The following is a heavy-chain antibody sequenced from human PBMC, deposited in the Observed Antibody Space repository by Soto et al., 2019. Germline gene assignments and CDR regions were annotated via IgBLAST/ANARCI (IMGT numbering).Heavy chain of an antibody. J-gene: IGHJ6*02. V-gene: IGHV4-39*01. CDR1: GGSVSSNSYS. CDR3: GIFKGFCLSTNCHGYKERDV. Sequence: SETLSLTCTVSGGSVSSNSYSWGWIRQSPGKGLEWIGTIYSSENTYYNPSLLSRVTISVDTSKNEFSLRLSSVTAADTAVYYCGIFKGFCLSTNCHGYKERDVGGQGTTVTVPS. CDR2: IYSSENT. D-gene: IGHD2-2*01.